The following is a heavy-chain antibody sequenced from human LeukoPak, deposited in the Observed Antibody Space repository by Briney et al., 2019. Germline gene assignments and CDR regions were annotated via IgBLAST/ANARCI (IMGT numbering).Heavy chain of an antibody. CDR2: ISSSGSSI. D-gene: IGHD6-19*01. J-gene: IGHJ4*02. V-gene: IGHV3-48*03. CDR1: GFTFDNYE. Sequence: PGGSLRLSCAASGFTFDNYEMNWVCQAPGKGLEWVSYISSSGSSIFYADSVKGRFTISRDNAKNSLYLQMHSLSAEDTAVYYCATKVAGTSHFSYWGQGTRVIVSS. CDR3: ATKVAGTSHFSY.